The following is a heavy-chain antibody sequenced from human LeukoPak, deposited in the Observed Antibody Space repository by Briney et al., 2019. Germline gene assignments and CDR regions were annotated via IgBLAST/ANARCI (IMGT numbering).Heavy chain of an antibody. CDR3: ARGKAHGLYYYGMDV. Sequence: PSQTLSLTCTVSGGSLSSGGYYWRWIRQHPGKGLEWIGYIYYSGSTYYNPSLKSRVTISVDTSKNQFSLKLSSVTAADTAVYYCARGKAHGLYYYGMDVWGQGTTVTVSS. CDR1: GGSLSSGGYY. V-gene: IGHV4-31*03. J-gene: IGHJ6*02. CDR2: IYYSGST.